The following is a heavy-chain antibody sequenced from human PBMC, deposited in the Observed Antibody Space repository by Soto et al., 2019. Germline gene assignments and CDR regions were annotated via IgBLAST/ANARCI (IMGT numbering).Heavy chain of an antibody. Sequence: LSLTCTVSGGSISSGGYYWSWIRQHPGKGLEWIGYIYYSGSTYYNPSLKSRVTISVDTSKNQFSLKLSSVTAADTAVYYCARGFWSGYYTGYYYYGMDVWGQGTTVTVSS. D-gene: IGHD3-3*01. J-gene: IGHJ6*02. V-gene: IGHV4-31*03. CDR2: IYYSGST. CDR3: ARGFWSGYYTGYYYYGMDV. CDR1: GGSISSGGYY.